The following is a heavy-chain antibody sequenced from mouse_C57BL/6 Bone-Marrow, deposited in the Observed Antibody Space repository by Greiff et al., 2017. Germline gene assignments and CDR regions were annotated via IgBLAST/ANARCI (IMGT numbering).Heavy chain of an antibody. CDR3: AIYDYDWFAY. D-gene: IGHD2-4*01. CDR2: IWSGGST. V-gene: IGHV2-2*01. J-gene: IGHJ3*01. CDR1: GFSLTSYG. Sequence: VQLQQSGPGLVQPSQSLSITCTVSGFSLTSYGVHWVRQSPGKGLEWLGVIWSGGSTDYNAAFISRLSISKDKSKSQVFFKMNSLQADDTAIYYCAIYDYDWFAYWGQGTLVTVSA.